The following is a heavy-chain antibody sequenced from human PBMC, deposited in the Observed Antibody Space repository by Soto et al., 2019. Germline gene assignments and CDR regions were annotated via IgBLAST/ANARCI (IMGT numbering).Heavy chain of an antibody. CDR3: ASLRSLAHYSAYFQR. D-gene: IGHD6-6*01. Sequence: QVQLQESGPGLVKPSQTLSLTCTVSGGSISSGGYYWSWIRQHPGKGLEWIGYIYYSGSTHYKPCLKSRVTISVDTSKNQFSLKLSSVTAAHTAEYYCASLRSLAHYSAYFQRWGQGTLVTVSS. CDR2: IYYSGST. J-gene: IGHJ1*01. V-gene: IGHV4-31*03. CDR1: GGSISSGGYY.